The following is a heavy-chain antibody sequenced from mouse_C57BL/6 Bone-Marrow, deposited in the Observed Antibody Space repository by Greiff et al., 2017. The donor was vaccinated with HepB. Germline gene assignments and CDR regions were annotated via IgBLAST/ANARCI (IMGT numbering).Heavy chain of an antibody. Sequence: LQQSGAELVRPGTSVKVSCKASGYAFTNYLIEWVKQRPGQGLEWIGVINPGSGGTNYNEKFKGKATLTADKSSSTAYMQLSSLTSEDSAVYFCAREGPYYYGSSYWFDYWGQGTTLTVSS. CDR1: GYAFTNYL. V-gene: IGHV1-54*01. J-gene: IGHJ2*01. CDR2: INPGSGGT. D-gene: IGHD1-1*01. CDR3: AREGPYYYGSSYWFDY.